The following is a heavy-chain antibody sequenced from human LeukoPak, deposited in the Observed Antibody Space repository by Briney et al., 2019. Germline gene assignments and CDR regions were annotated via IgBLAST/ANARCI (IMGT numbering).Heavy chain of an antibody. CDR2: ISYDGSNK. CDR3: ASGVGATGDLY. V-gene: IGHV3-30-3*01. D-gene: IGHD1-26*01. J-gene: IGHJ4*02. CDR1: GFTFSSYA. Sequence: GGSLRLSCAASGFTFSSYAMHWVRQAPGKGLEWVAVISYDGSNKYYADSVKGRFTISRDNSENTLYLQMNSLRAEDTAVYYCASGVGATGDLYWGQGTLVTVSS.